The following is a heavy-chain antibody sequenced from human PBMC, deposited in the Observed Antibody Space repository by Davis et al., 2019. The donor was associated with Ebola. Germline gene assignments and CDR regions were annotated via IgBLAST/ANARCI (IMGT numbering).Heavy chain of an antibody. D-gene: IGHD5/OR15-5a*01. CDR2: IKTDVSYT. CDR1: GFNDGSNH. Sequence: SPKTPRSAPGFNDGSNHMSRVRQAPGNGLEWVSRIKTDVSYTNYADSGKGRFAIFRDHAKNTLYLQMNSLRAEDTAVYYCARPHAPSTPAPGFWGQGTLVTVSS. V-gene: IGHV3-74*01. CDR3: ARPHAPSTPAPGF. J-gene: IGHJ4*02.